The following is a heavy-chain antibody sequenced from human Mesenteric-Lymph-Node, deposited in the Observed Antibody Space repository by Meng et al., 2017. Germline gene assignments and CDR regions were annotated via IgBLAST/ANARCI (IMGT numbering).Heavy chain of an antibody. D-gene: IGHD2-21*01. J-gene: IGHJ4*02. CDR2: IHHSGSA. Sequence: QGEPQEWGPGLVEPSQTLSLTCTVSGGSMSSGNYYWSWIRQPPGKGLEWIGYIHHSGSAYYNPSLKSRVSTSVDTSKNQFSLNLNSMTAADTAVYYCASFDHIPRRNYFDYWGQGTLVTVSS. CDR1: GGSMSSGNYY. V-gene: IGHV4-30-4*01. CDR3: ASFDHIPRRNYFDY.